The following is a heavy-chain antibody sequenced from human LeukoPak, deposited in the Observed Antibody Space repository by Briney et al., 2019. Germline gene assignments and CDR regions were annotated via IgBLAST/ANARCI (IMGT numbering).Heavy chain of an antibody. V-gene: IGHV3-21*01. J-gene: IGHJ5*02. D-gene: IGHD2-15*01. CDR2: ISSSSTYI. CDR1: GFTFSSYS. Sequence: GGSLRLSCAASGFTFSSYSMNWVRQAPGKGLEWVSSISSSSTYIYYADSVKGRFTISRDNAKNSLYLQMNSLRAEDTAVYYCARDIDQVGFDPWGQGTLVTVSS. CDR3: ARDIDQVGFDP.